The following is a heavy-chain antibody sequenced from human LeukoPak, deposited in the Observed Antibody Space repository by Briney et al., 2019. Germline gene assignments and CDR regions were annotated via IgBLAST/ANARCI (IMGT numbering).Heavy chain of an antibody. CDR3: ATPGPSRGLGYCSRTSCYNV. Sequence: ASVKVSCKVSGYTFTDYYMHWVQQAPGKGLEWMGLVHPADGETIYAEKFQGRVTITADTSTDTAYMELSSLRSEDTAVYYCATPGPSRGLGYCSRTSCYNVWGKGTTVTVSS. D-gene: IGHD2-2*02. V-gene: IGHV1-69-2*01. CDR2: VHPADGET. CDR1: GYTFTDYY. J-gene: IGHJ6*04.